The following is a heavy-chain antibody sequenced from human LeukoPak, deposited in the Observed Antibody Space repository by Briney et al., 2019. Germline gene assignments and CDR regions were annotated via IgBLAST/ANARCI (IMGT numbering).Heavy chain of an antibody. CDR1: GGSISSYY. Sequence: SETLSLTCTVSGGSISSYYWTWIRQPPGKGLEWIGYIYYSGSTNYNPSLKSRVTISVDTSKNQFSLKLTSVTAADTAVYYCAREVAYWGQGILVTVSS. J-gene: IGHJ4*02. V-gene: IGHV4-59*12. CDR3: AREVAY. CDR2: IYYSGST.